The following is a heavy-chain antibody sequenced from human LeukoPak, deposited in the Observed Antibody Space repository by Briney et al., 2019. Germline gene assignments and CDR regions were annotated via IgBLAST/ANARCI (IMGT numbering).Heavy chain of an antibody. D-gene: IGHD2-2*01. CDR2: ISAYNGNT. CDR1: GGTFSSYA. V-gene: IGHV1-18*01. J-gene: IGHJ5*02. Sequence: GSSVKVSCKASGGTFSSYAISWVRQAPGQGLEWMGWISAYNGNTNYAQKLQGRVTMTTDTSTSTAYMELRSLRSDDTAVYYCARDRCSSTSCYNWFDPWGQGTLVTVSS. CDR3: ARDRCSSTSCYNWFDP.